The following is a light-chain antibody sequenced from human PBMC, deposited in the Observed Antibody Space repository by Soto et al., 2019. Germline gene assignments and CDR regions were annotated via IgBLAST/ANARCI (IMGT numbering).Light chain of an antibody. Sequence: DIQLTQSPSSLSASVGDRVTITCRASQGIRHYLAWYQQRPGKGPNLLIFAASTLQSGVPSRFSGSGSGTDFTLTISSLQAEDVATYYCQNYNSAPRTFGGGTKVEIK. CDR1: QGIRHY. CDR3: QNYNSAPRT. J-gene: IGKJ4*01. V-gene: IGKV1-27*01. CDR2: AAS.